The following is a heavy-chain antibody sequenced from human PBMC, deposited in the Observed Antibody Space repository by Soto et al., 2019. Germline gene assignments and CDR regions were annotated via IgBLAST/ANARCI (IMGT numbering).Heavy chain of an antibody. D-gene: IGHD3-10*01. CDR3: AKDQLRGVRGVITYYYGMDV. CDR1: GFTFSSYG. V-gene: IGHV3-30*18. J-gene: IGHJ6*02. Sequence: QVQLVESGGGVVQPGRSLRLSCAASGFTFSSYGMHWVRQAPGKGLEWVAVISYDGSNKYYADSVKGRFTISRDNSKNMLYLQMNSLRAQDTAVYYGAKDQLRGVRGVITYYYGMDVWGQGTTVTVSS. CDR2: ISYDGSNK.